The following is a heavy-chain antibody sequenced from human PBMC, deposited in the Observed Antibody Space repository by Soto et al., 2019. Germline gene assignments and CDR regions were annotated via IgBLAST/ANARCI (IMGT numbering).Heavy chain of an antibody. CDR1: GGSISSSSYY. V-gene: IGHV4-39*01. D-gene: IGHD2-21*02. Sequence: ETLSLTCTVSGGSISSSSYYWGWIRQPPGKGLEWIGSIYYSGSTYYNPSLKSRVTISVDTSKNQFSLKLSSVTAADTAVYYCARHIVVVTAPSDFDYLGQGTLVTVAS. CDR3: ARHIVVVTAPSDFDY. J-gene: IGHJ4*02. CDR2: IYYSGST.